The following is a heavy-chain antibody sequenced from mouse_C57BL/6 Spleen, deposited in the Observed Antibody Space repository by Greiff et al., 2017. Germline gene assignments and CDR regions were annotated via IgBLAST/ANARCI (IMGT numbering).Heavy chain of an antibody. CDR3: ARSLARYAMDY. CDR2: IYPSDSET. J-gene: IGHJ4*01. Sequence: VQLQQPGAELVRPGSSVKLSCKASGYTFTSYWMDWVKQRPGQGLEWIGNIYPSDSETHYNQKFKDKATLTVDKSSSPAYMQLSSLTSEDSAVYYCARSLARYAMDYWGQGTSVAVSS. CDR1: GYTFTSYW. V-gene: IGHV1-61*01. D-gene: IGHD6-1*01.